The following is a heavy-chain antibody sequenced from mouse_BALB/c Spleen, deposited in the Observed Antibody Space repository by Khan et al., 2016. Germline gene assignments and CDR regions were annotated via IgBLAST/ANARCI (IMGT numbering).Heavy chain of an antibody. D-gene: IGHD4-1*01. Sequence: VQLQQSGAELVKPGASVKLSCTASGFNIKDTYMHWVKQRPEQGLEWIGRIDPANGNTKYDPKFQGKATIPADTSSNTAYLQLSSLTSEDTAVYYCANWDWYFDVWGAGTTVTVSS. CDR3: ANWDWYFDV. V-gene: IGHV14-3*02. CDR2: IDPANGNT. CDR1: GFNIKDTY. J-gene: IGHJ1*01.